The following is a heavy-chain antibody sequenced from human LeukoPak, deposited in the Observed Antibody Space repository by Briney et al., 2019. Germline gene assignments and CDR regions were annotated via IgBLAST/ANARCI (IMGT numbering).Heavy chain of an antibody. CDR1: GFSFSSYA. CDR2: ISGSGGST. V-gene: IGHV3-23*01. CDR3: AKEEKVTITHLVDC. J-gene: IGHJ4*02. D-gene: IGHD5-24*01. Sequence: GGSLRLSCAASGFSFSSYAMSWVRQAPGKGLEWVSAISGSGGSTYYADSVKGRFTISRDNSKNTLYLQMNSLRAEDTAVYYCAKEEKVTITHLVDCWGQGTLITVSS.